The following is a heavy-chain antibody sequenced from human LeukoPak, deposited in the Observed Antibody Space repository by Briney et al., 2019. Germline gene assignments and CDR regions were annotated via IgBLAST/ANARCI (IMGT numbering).Heavy chain of an antibody. D-gene: IGHD6-6*01. V-gene: IGHV3-11*04. CDR2: ISSSGTHI. Sequence: PGGFLRLSCAASGFTFSDYYMNWVRQAPGKGREWVSYISSSGTHIYYADSVKGRFTVSRDNARNSLYLQMNSLRAEDTAVYYCARRARIDYWGPGTLVTVSS. CDR1: GFTFSDYY. CDR3: ARRARIDY. J-gene: IGHJ4*02.